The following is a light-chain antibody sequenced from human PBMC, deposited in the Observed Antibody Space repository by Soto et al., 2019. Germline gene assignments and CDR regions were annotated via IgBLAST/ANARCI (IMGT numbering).Light chain of an antibody. CDR3: QQYNDWPPLIT. Sequence: EIVMTQSPATLSVSPGERAALSCRASQRVSSNVAWYQQKSGHAPRLRMYGSSTRATGIPARFSGSGSGTEFTLTISSLQYEDFAVYYCQQYNDWPPLITYGQGTRLEIK. V-gene: IGKV3-15*01. J-gene: IGKJ5*01. CDR2: GSS. CDR1: QRVSSN.